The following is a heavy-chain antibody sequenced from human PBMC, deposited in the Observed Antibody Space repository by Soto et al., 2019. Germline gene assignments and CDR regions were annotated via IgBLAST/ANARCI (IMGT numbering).Heavy chain of an antibody. Sequence: QVKLVQSGAEVKKPGTSMKVSCKASGYTFGTSGISWIRQAPGQGLEWMGWISAYNGNTNYDQKLQDRVTMTTDTSTNTAYLELRSLRSDDTAVYYCARAGHYYDSSGYANWGQGTLVTVSS. CDR1: GYTFGTSG. J-gene: IGHJ4*02. V-gene: IGHV1-18*01. CDR2: ISAYNGNT. D-gene: IGHD3-22*01. CDR3: ARAGHYYDSSGYAN.